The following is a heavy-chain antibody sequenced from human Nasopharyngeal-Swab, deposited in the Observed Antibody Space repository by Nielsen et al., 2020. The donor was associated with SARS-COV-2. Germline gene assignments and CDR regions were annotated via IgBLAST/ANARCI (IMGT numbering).Heavy chain of an antibody. CDR3: GLIIVRWVGDY. CDR1: GFILSSYS. Sequence: SPNPPCAAPGFILSSYSLNLVRQAPGKGLEWVSYISGSGGTKYYADSVKGRFTISRDNAKNSLYLQMNSLRAEDTAVYYCGLIIVRWVGDYWGQGTLVTVSS. V-gene: IGHV3-48*04. CDR2: ISGSGGTK. D-gene: IGHD3-22*01. J-gene: IGHJ4*02.